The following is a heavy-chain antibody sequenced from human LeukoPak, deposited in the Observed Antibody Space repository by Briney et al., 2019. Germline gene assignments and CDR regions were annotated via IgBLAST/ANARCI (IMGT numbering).Heavy chain of an antibody. J-gene: IGHJ6*02. CDR2: ISWNSGSI. V-gene: IGHV3-9*01. CDR1: GFTFDDYA. D-gene: IGHD5-18*01. Sequence: SGGSLRLSCAASGFTFDDYAMHWVRQAPGKGLEWVSGISWNSGSIGYADSVKGRFTISRDNAKNSLYLQMNSLRAEDTALYYXAKDMGYSYGYYYYYGMDVWGQGTTVTVSS. CDR3: AKDMGYSYGYYYYYGMDV.